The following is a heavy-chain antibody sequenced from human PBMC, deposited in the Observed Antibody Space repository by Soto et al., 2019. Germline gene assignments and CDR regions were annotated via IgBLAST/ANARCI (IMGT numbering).Heavy chain of an antibody. Sequence: PGGSLRLSCAASGFTFSSYAMSWVRQAPGKGLEWVSAISGSGGSTYYADSVKGRFTISRDNSKNTLYLQMNSLRAEDTAVYYCAKDGIDFWSCYLGPSDGGMDLWGQGTTVTVSS. CDR1: GFTFSSYA. V-gene: IGHV3-23*01. CDR3: AKDGIDFWSCYLGPSDGGMDL. CDR2: ISGSGGST. D-gene: IGHD3-3*01. J-gene: IGHJ6*02.